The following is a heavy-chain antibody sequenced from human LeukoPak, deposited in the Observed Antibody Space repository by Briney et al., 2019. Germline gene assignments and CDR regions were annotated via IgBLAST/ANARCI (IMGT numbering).Heavy chain of an antibody. V-gene: IGHV3-23*01. CDR2: ISDSGGST. Sequence: AGGSLRLSCAASGFTFSSYAMTWVRQAPGKGLEWVSAISDSGGSTYYADSVKGRFTISRDNSKNTLYLQMNSLRAEDTAVYYCAKRRYYDFWSGYPDFDYWGRGTLVTVSS. CDR3: AKRRYYDFWSGYPDFDY. D-gene: IGHD3-3*01. J-gene: IGHJ4*02. CDR1: GFTFSSYA.